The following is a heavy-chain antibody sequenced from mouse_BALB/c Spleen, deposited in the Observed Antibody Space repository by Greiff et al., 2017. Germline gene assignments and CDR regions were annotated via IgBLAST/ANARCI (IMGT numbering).Heavy chain of an antibody. Sequence: QVQLKESGPGLVQPSQSLSITCTVSGFSLTSYGVHWVRQSPGKGLEWLGVIWSGGSTDYNAAFISRLSISKDNSKSQVFFKMNSLQANDTAIYYCARNVMITKNAMDYWGQGTSVTVSS. J-gene: IGHJ4*01. CDR1: GFSLTSYG. CDR2: IWSGGST. D-gene: IGHD2-4*01. CDR3: ARNVMITKNAMDY. V-gene: IGHV2-2*02.